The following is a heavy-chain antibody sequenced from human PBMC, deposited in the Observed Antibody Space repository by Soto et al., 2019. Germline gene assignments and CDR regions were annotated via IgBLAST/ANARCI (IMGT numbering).Heavy chain of an antibody. CDR3: AADATAWQQMVPSDY. J-gene: IGHJ4*02. CDR1: GFTFTSSA. D-gene: IGHD2-8*01. V-gene: IGHV1-58*01. CDR2: IAVGSGYT. Sequence: ASVKVSCKASGFTFTSSAFQWVRQARGQRLEWIGWIAVGSGYTNYAQRFQDRVTLTRDMSTATTYMELSRLTSEDTAIYYCAADATAWQQMVPSDYWGQGTLVTVS.